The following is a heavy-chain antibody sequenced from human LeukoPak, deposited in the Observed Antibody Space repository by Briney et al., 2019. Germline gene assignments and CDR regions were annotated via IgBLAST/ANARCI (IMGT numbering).Heavy chain of an antibody. CDR2: IQQDGSEK. Sequence: PGGSLRLSCAASGFTFSDYWMSWVRQAPGKGLEWVANIQQDGSEKYYVDSVKGRFTISRDNAKKSLFLQVSSLRGEDTAVYYCARHHILGSTGTYYFDYWGQGTLVTVSS. D-gene: IGHD3-10*01. CDR1: GFTFSDYW. V-gene: IGHV3-7*02. J-gene: IGHJ4*02. CDR3: ARHHILGSTGTYYFDY.